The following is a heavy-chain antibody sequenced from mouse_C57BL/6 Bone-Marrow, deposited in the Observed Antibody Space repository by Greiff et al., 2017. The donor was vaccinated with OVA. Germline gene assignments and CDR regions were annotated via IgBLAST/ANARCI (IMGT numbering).Heavy chain of an antibody. CDR1: GYTFTSYW. CDR2: IDPSDSET. Sequence: QVQLQQPGAELVRPGSSVKLSCKASGYTFTSYWMHWVKQRPIQGLEWIGNIDPSDSETHYNQKFKDKATLTVDKSSSTAYMQLSSLTSEDSAVYYCAREGYYGSNWYFDVWGTGTTVTVSS. D-gene: IGHD1-1*01. J-gene: IGHJ1*03. CDR3: AREGYYGSNWYFDV. V-gene: IGHV1-52*01.